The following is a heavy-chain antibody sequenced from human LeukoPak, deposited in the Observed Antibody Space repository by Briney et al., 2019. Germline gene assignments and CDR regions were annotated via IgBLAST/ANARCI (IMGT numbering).Heavy chain of an antibody. CDR1: GFTFSDYY. J-gene: IGHJ5*02. V-gene: IGHV3-11*04. D-gene: IGHD2-15*01. CDR3: ARLIVPDNSFDP. Sequence: PGGSLRLSCAASGFTFSDYYMGWIRQAPGKGLEWVSYISSSGSTIYYADSVKGRFTISRDNAKNSLYLQMNSLRAEDTAVYYCARLIVPDNSFDPWGQGTLVTVSS. CDR2: ISSSGSTI.